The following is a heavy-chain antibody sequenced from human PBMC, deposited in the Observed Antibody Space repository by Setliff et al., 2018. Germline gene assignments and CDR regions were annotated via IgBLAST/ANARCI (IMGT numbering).Heavy chain of an antibody. V-gene: IGHV4-38-2*02. CDR1: GYSISSGYI. Sequence: SETLSLTCTVSGYSISSGYIWGSIRQPPGKGLEWVGNIGHTGSINYNPSPKSRVTISMDTSKNQFSLKVSSVTAADTAVYYCARSFSRREKFLLDYWGQGALVTVSS. J-gene: IGHJ4*02. CDR2: IGHTGSI. CDR3: ARSFSRREKFLLDY.